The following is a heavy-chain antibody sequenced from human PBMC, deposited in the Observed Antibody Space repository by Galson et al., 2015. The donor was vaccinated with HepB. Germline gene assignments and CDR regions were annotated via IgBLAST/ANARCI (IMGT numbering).Heavy chain of an antibody. D-gene: IGHD3-9*01. Sequence: SETLSLTCSVSGGSISSNNYYWGWIRQPPGKGLEWIGSIHYSGNTHYNPSLKSRVTISVDTSKNQFSLKLRSETAADTAVYYCARVAIGISTLLGYYYGMDVWGQGTTVTVSS. J-gene: IGHJ6*02. CDR1: GGSISSNNYY. CDR3: ARVAIGISTLLGYYYGMDV. CDR2: IHYSGNT. V-gene: IGHV4-39*07.